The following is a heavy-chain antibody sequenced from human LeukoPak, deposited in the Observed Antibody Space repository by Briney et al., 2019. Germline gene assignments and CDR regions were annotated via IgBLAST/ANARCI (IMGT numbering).Heavy chain of an antibody. CDR1: GFTFSSYA. D-gene: IGHD3-22*01. CDR3: AKDRMIVVVKFDY. J-gene: IGHJ4*02. V-gene: IGHV3-23*01. CDR2: ISGSGGST. Sequence: GGSLRLSCAASGFTFSSYAMSCVRQAPGKGLEWVSAISGSGGSTYYADSVKGRFTISRDNSKNTLYLQVNSLRAEDTAVYYCAKDRMIVVVKFDYWGQGTLVTVSS.